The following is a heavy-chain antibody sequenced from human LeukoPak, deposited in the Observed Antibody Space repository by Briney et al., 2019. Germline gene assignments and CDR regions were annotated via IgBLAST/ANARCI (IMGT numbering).Heavy chain of an antibody. CDR1: GFTFSSYE. CDR2: ISSSGSTI. D-gene: IGHD3-10*01. J-gene: IGHJ6*03. CDR3: TRRGYGSGSYPLYYYYYYMDV. Sequence: GGSLRLSCAASGFTFSSYEMNWVRQAPGKGLEWVSYISSSGSTIYYADSVKGRFTISRDNAKNSLYLQMNSLKTEDTAVYYCTRRGYGSGSYPLYYYYYYMDVWGKGTTVTVSS. V-gene: IGHV3-48*03.